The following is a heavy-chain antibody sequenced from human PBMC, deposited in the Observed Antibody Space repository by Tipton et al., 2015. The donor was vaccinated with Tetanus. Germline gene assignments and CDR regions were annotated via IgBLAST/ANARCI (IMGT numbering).Heavy chain of an antibody. J-gene: IGHJ6*02. Sequence: TLSLTCTVSGASISSSGYYWSWIRQHPGKGLECIWYMYYSGCTFYNPSLKIRVAISRDTSKNQFSLKLSAVTAADTAVYYCVSKVGTYIDTNRATLCFHDVDAWGEVTPAAVTS. CDR3: VSKVGTYIDTNRATLCFHDVDA. CDR2: MYYSGCT. V-gene: IGHV4-31*03. D-gene: IGHD2-8*01. CDR1: GASISSSGYY.